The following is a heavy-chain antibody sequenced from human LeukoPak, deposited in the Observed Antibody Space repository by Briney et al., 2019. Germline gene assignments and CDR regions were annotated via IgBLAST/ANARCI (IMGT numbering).Heavy chain of an antibody. D-gene: IGHD3-3*01. CDR3: ARVRAPIRVPGAFDI. J-gene: IGHJ3*02. V-gene: IGHV4-59*08. CDR2: FYYSGST. CDR1: GGSIRSYY. Sequence: SETLSLTCTVSGGSIRSYYWSWIRQPPGKGLEWIGYFYYSGSTNYNPSLKSRVTISLDTSKTQFSLRLTSVTAADTAVYYCARVRAPIRVPGAFDIWGQGTMVTVPS.